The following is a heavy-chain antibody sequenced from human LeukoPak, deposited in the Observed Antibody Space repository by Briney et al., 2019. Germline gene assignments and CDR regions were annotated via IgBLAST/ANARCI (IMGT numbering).Heavy chain of an antibody. V-gene: IGHV3-53*01. Sequence: PGGSLRLSCVASGFTVSSNFISWVRQAPGKGLEWVSFIYSAGSTHYSDSVKGRFTISIDNSKNTLYLQMNSLRAEDTAVYYCARAYPPYSSSWYNRDYYYMDVWGKGTTVTISS. CDR1: GFTVSSNF. D-gene: IGHD6-13*01. J-gene: IGHJ6*03. CDR3: ARAYPPYSSSWYNRDYYYMDV. CDR2: IYSAGST.